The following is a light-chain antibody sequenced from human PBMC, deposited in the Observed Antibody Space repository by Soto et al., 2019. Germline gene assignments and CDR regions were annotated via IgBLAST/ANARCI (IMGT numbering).Light chain of an antibody. J-gene: IGLJ2*01. CDR1: SSDVGGYNY. Sequence: QSALTQPASVSGSPGQSITISCTGTSSDVGGYNYVSWYQQHPGKAPKLMIYDVSNRPSGVSNRFSGSKSGNTASLTISGLPAEYEADYYCSSYTSSSTLMVFGRGTKLTVL. CDR2: DVS. CDR3: SSYTSSSTLMV. V-gene: IGLV2-14*01.